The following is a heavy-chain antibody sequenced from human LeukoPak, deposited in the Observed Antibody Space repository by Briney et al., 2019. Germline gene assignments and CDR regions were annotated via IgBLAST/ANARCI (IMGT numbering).Heavy chain of an antibody. Sequence: AGGSLRLSCAASGFTFSSYSMNWVRQAPGKGLEWVSSISGSSSYIYYADSVRGRFTISRDNAKNSLYLQMNSLRAEDTAVYYCARFADYYDSSDYYPPYYYYGMDVWGQGTLVTVSS. D-gene: IGHD3-22*01. J-gene: IGHJ6*02. V-gene: IGHV3-21*01. CDR1: GFTFSSYS. CDR3: ARFADYYDSSDYYPPYYYYGMDV. CDR2: ISGSSSYI.